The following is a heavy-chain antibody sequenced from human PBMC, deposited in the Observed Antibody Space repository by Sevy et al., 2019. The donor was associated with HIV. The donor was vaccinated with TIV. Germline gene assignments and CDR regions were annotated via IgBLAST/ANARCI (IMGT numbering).Heavy chain of an antibody. CDR3: ARTADRDYYYYMDV. CDR1: GVTFSSYS. Sequence: LTCAASGVTFSSYSMNWVRQAPGKGLEWVSSISSSSSYIYYADSVKGRFTISRDNAKNSLYLQMNSLRAEDTAVYYCARTADRDYYYYMDVWGKGTTVTVSS. V-gene: IGHV3-21*01. D-gene: IGHD3-10*01. CDR2: ISSSSSYI. J-gene: IGHJ6*03.